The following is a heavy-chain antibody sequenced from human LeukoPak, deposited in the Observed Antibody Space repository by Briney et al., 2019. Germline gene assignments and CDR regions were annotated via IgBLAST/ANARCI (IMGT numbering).Heavy chain of an antibody. CDR2: INHSGST. CDR1: GGSFSGYY. Sequence: SETLSLTCAVYGGSFSGYYWSWIRQPPGKGLEWIGEINHSGSTNYNPSLKSRVTISVDTSKNQFSLKLSSVTAADTAVYYCARVLWQWPVRGGFFDYWGQGTLVTVSS. D-gene: IGHD6-19*01. CDR3: ARVLWQWPVRGGFFDY. J-gene: IGHJ4*02. V-gene: IGHV4-34*01.